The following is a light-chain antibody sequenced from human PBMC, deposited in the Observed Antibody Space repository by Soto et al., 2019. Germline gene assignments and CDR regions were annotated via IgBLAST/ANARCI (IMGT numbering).Light chain of an antibody. Sequence: QSVLTQPASVSGSPGPSITISCTGTSSDVGSYNLVSWYQQHPGKAPKVMIYEVSKRPSGVSNRFSGSKFGNTASLTISGLQADDEADYYCCSYAGSSTYVFGTGTKVTVL. V-gene: IGLV2-23*02. CDR2: EVS. CDR3: CSYAGSSTYV. J-gene: IGLJ1*01. CDR1: SSDVGSYNL.